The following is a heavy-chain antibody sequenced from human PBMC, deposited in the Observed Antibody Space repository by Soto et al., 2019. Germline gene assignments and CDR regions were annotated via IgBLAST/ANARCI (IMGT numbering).Heavy chain of an antibody. CDR3: AILMGEIATTGARYYYYYGIDV. Sequence: SETLSLTCTVSGGSISSSSYYWGWIRQPTGKRLEWIGSIYYSGSTYYNPSLKSRVTISVDTSKNQFSLKLSSVTAADMAVYYCAILMGEIATTGARYYYYYGIDVWGQGTTVTVSS. J-gene: IGHJ6*02. CDR1: GGSISSSSYY. CDR2: IYYSGST. D-gene: IGHD2-21*01. V-gene: IGHV4-39*01.